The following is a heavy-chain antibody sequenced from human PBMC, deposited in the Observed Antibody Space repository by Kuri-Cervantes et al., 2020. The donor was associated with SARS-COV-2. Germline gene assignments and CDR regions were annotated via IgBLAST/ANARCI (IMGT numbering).Heavy chain of an antibody. D-gene: IGHD1-1*01. CDR2: INPDGSYT. Sequence: GESLKISCAASGFTFSGHWIHWVRQAPGKGLVWVSRINPDGSYTNNADYVKGRFTLSRDNAKNMLFLQMNSLRAEDTAVYYCVRDGDHWNFDYWGQGTLVTFSS. V-gene: IGHV3-74*01. CDR1: GFTFSGHW. CDR3: VRDGDHWNFDY. J-gene: IGHJ4*02.